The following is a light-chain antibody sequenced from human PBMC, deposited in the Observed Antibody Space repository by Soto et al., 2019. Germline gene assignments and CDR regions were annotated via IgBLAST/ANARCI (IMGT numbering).Light chain of an antibody. V-gene: IGKV1-6*02. CDR1: QGIRND. Sequence: IQMTQSPSSLSASVGDRVTITCRASQGIRNDLGWYQQKPGEAPNLLIYTAPSLRSGVPARFSGSGSGTDFTLTISSLQPEDVATYYCLQYYNYPRTFGQGTKVEVK. CDR2: TAP. CDR3: LQYYNYPRT. J-gene: IGKJ1*01.